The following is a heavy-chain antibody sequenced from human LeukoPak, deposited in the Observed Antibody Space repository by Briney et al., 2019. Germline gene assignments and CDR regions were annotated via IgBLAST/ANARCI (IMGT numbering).Heavy chain of an antibody. CDR2: ISYIGST. V-gene: IGHV4-59*11. CDR3: ARDPTTVTKGLDI. Sequence: KPSETLSLTCTVSGGSISSHYWTWIRQPPGKGLEWIGYISYIGSTNYNPSLKSRVTISVDTSKNRFSLKLSSVTAADAAVYFCARDPTTVTKGLDIWGQGTMVTVSS. CDR1: GGSISSHY. J-gene: IGHJ3*02. D-gene: IGHD4-17*01.